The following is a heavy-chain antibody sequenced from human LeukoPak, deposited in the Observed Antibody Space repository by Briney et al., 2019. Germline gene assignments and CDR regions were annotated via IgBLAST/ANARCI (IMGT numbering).Heavy chain of an antibody. D-gene: IGHD1-26*01. Sequence: GGTLRLSCAASGFTFSSYAMSWVRQAPGKGLEWVSAISGSGGSTYYADSVKGRFTISRDNSKNTLYLQMNSLRAEDTAVYYCAKDPGSGVGATTPGTGYWGQGTLVTVSS. V-gene: IGHV3-23*01. CDR2: ISGSGGST. J-gene: IGHJ4*02. CDR3: AKDPGSGVGATTPGTGY. CDR1: GFTFSSYA.